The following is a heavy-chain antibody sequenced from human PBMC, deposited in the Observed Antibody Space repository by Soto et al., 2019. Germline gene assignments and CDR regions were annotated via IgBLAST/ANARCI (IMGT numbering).Heavy chain of an antibody. Sequence: QRQLVESGGGVVQPGRSLRLYYAASASTFSKYIMHWVRQAPGKGLEWVAFISYDGSNSNYADFVEGRFTISRDNPKNMLYLQLSSLRPDDTAVYYCAGGDNYYALGVWGQGTTVTVSS. V-gene: IGHV3-30*04. CDR1: ASTFSKYI. CDR2: ISYDGSNS. J-gene: IGHJ6*02. CDR3: AGGDNYYALGV. D-gene: IGHD2-15*01.